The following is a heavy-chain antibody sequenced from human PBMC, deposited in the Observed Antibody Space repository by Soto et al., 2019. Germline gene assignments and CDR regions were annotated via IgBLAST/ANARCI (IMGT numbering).Heavy chain of an antibody. D-gene: IGHD2-15*01. CDR1: GYTFTSYA. Sequence: XSVKVSCKASGYTFTSYAMHLVRQSPGQRLEWMGWINAGNGNTKYSQKFQGRVTITRDTSASTAYMELSSLRSQDTAVYYCARAVLDGYYYYGMDVWGQGTTVTVSS. J-gene: IGHJ6*02. CDR2: INAGNGNT. V-gene: IGHV1-3*01. CDR3: ARAVLDGYYYYGMDV.